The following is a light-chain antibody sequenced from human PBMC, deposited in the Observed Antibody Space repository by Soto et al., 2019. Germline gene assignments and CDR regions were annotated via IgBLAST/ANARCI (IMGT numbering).Light chain of an antibody. CDR1: QGIGDT. J-gene: IGKJ4*01. CDR3: QHYVTWPLT. CDR2: DTS. Sequence: VLTQSPGTLSLSPGERAPLSCRASQGIGDTLAWYQQKPGQTPRLLIYDTSIRATGVPARFSGSRSGAEFTLTISSLQSEDFAVYYCQHYVTWPLTFGGGTKVDIK. V-gene: IGKV3-15*01.